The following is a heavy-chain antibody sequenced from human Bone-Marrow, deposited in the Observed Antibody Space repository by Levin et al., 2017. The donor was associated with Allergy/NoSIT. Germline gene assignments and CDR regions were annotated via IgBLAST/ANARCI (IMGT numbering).Heavy chain of an antibody. V-gene: IGHV3-7*01. J-gene: IGHJ5*02. CDR2: IKQDGSEK. CDR1: GFTFSSYW. D-gene: IGHD6-13*01. CDR3: ARERGGAGTWVTNWFDP. Sequence: GGSLRLSCAASGFTFSSYWMSWVRQAPGKGLEWVANIKQDGSEKYYVDSVKGRFTISRDNAKNSLYLQMNSLRAEDTAVYYCARERGGAGTWVTNWFDPWGQGTLVTVSS.